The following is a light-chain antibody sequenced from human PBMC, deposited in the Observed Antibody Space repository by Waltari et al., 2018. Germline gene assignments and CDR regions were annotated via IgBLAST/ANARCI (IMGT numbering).Light chain of an antibody. CDR1: SSDIGSYNL. V-gene: IGLV2-23*02. CDR2: EVP. J-gene: IGLJ3*02. Sequence: QSALTQPASVSGSPGQSITIPCQGTSSDIGSYNLVSWYQQHPGKAPKVFIYEVPKRPSGVSNRCAGSKSGYTASLTVSGLQTGDESDYYCCSYAGDSLWVFVGGTKLTVL. CDR3: CSYAGDSLWV.